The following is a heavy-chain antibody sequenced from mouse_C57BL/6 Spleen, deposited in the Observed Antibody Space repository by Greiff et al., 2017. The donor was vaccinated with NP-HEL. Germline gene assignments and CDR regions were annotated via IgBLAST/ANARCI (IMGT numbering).Heavy chain of an antibody. CDR1: GYTFTSYW. CDR3: ATGTDAMDY. D-gene: IGHD4-1*01. J-gene: IGHJ4*01. Sequence: QVQLKQPGAELVMPGASVKLSCKASGYTFTSYWMHWVKQRPGQGLEWIGEIDPSDSYTNYNQKFKGKSTLTVDKSSSTAYMQLSSLTSEDSAVYYCATGTDAMDYWGQGTSVTVSS. V-gene: IGHV1-69*01. CDR2: IDPSDSYT.